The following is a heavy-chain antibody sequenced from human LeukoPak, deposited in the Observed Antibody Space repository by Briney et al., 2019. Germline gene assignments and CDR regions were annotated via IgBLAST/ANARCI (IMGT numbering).Heavy chain of an antibody. J-gene: IGHJ4*02. CDR2: INHSGST. D-gene: IGHD3-22*01. Sequence: PSETLSLTCAVYGGSFSGYYWSWIRQPPGKGLEWIGEINHSGSTNYNPSLKSRVTISVDTSKNQFSLKLSSVTAADTAVYYCAGGHYYDSSGYRVWGQGTLVTVSS. CDR3: AGGHYYDSSGYRV. CDR1: GGSFSGYY. V-gene: IGHV4-34*01.